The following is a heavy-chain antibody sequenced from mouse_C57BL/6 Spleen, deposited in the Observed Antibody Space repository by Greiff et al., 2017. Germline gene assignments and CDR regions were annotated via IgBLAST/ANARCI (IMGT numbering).Heavy chain of an antibody. Sequence: VKLQESGAELVKPGASVKISCKASGYAFSSYWMNWVKQRPGKGLEWIGQIYPGDGDTNYNGKFKGKATLTADKSSSTAYMQLSSLTSEDSAVYFCAREGYYGSSPWFAYWGQGTLVTVSA. J-gene: IGHJ3*01. D-gene: IGHD1-1*01. CDR1: GYAFSSYW. V-gene: IGHV1-80*01. CDR3: AREGYYGSSPWFAY. CDR2: IYPGDGDT.